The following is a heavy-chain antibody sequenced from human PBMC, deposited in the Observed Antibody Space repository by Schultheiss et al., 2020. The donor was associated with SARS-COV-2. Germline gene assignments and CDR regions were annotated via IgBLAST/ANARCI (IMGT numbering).Heavy chain of an antibody. CDR1: GFTFSSYW. V-gene: IGHV3-7*03. CDR3: ANGRGSKRRNYYDSSGDAFDI. D-gene: IGHD3-22*01. J-gene: IGHJ3*02. Sequence: GGSLRLSCAASGFTFSSYWMSWVRQAPGKGLEWVANIKQDGSEKYYVDSVKGRFTISRDNSKNTLYLQMNSLRAEDTAVYYCANGRGSKRRNYYDSSGDAFDIWGQGTMVTVSS. CDR2: IKQDGSEK.